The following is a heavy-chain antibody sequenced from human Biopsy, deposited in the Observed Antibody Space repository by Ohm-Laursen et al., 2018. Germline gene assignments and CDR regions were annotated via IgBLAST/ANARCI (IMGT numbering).Heavy chain of an antibody. CDR1: TGTFNSYG. V-gene: IGHV1-69*11. J-gene: IGHJ1*01. CDR3: ATKLTGYFHH. Sequence: SSVKVSCKPPTGTFNSYGIIWVRQAPGQGLEWMGRIIPILRTTAYAQTFLGRVTITADSPTSTATMELRSLRSDDTAVYYCATKLTGYFHHWGQGTLVIVSS. D-gene: IGHD3-9*01. CDR2: IIPILRTT.